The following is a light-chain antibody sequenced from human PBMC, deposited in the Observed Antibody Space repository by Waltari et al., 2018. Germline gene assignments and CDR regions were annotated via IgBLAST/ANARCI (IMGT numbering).Light chain of an antibody. CDR2: EGS. J-gene: IGLJ1*01. CDR3: CSYAGSSPVYV. Sequence: QSALTQPASVSGSPGQSITIPCTGTSSDVGSYNLVSWYQQHPGKAPKLMIYEGSKRPSGVSNRFSGSKSGNTASLTISGLQAEDEADYYCCSYAGSSPVYVFGTGTKVTVL. V-gene: IGLV2-23*01. CDR1: SSDVGSYNL.